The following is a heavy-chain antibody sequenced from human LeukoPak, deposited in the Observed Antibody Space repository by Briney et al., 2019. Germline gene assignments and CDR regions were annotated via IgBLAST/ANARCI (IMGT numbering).Heavy chain of an antibody. CDR3: ARDRGIAAAGTDWFDP. CDR1: GGSFSGYY. J-gene: IGHJ5*02. D-gene: IGHD6-13*01. CDR2: IYYSGST. V-gene: IGHV4-34*09. Sequence: SETLSLTCAVYGGSFSGYYWSWIRQPPGKGLEWIGYIYYSGSTYYNPSLKSRVTISVDTSKNQFSLKLSSVTAADTAVYYCARDRGIAAAGTDWFDPWGQGTLVTVSS.